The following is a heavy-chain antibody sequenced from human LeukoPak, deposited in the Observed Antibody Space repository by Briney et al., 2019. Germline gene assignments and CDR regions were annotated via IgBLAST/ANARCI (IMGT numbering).Heavy chain of an antibody. V-gene: IGHV4-34*01. CDR2: INHSGST. CDR1: GGSFSGYY. Sequence: SETLSLTCAVYGGSFSGYYWSWIRQPPGKGLEWIGEINHSGSTNYNPSLKSRVTISVDTSKNQFSLKLSSVTAADTAVYYCARDSYSMPLNDWSDPWGQGTLVTVSS. D-gene: IGHD2-15*01. J-gene: IGHJ5*02. CDR3: ARDSYSMPLNDWSDP.